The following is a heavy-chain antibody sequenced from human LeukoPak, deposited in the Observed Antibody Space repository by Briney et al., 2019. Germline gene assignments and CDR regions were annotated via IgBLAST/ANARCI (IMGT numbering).Heavy chain of an antibody. CDR3: ARDGPAVPGQSRAFDV. Sequence: GGSLRLSCAASGFTFSSYWMSWVRQAPGKGLEWVANIKQDGSEKYYVDSVKGRFTISRDNAKNSLYLQMNSLRAEDAAVYYCARDGPAVPGQSRAFDVWGQGTMVTVSS. J-gene: IGHJ3*01. CDR2: IKQDGSEK. V-gene: IGHV3-7*03. CDR1: GFTFSSYW. D-gene: IGHD3-10*01.